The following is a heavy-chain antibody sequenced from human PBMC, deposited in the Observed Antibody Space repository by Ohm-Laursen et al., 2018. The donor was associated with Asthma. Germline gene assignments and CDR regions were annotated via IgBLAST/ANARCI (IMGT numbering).Heavy chain of an antibody. CDR2: INHSGST. CDR3: ARIIAAAGDPSFDP. J-gene: IGHJ5*02. Sequence: SQTLSLTCAVYGGSFSGYYWSWIRQPPGKGLEWIGEINHSGSTNYNPSLKSRVTISVDTSKNQFSLKLSSVTAADTAVYYCARIIAAAGDPSFDPWGQGTLVTVSS. CDR1: GGSFSGYY. V-gene: IGHV4-34*01. D-gene: IGHD6-13*01.